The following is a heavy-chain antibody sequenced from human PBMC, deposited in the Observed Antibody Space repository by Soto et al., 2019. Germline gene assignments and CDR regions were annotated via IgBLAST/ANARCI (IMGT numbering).Heavy chain of an antibody. V-gene: IGHV1-46*03. CDR1: GYTFTSYY. Sequence: QVQLVQSGAEVKKPGASVKVSCKASGYTFTSYYMHWVRQAPGQGLEWMGIINPSGGSTSYAQKFQGRVTMTRDTSTSTVYMELSSLRSEDTAVYYCATQRMVASAGTPDTTDYWGQGTLVTVSS. J-gene: IGHJ4*02. CDR3: ATQRMVASAGTPDTTDY. CDR2: INPSGGST. D-gene: IGHD1-26*01.